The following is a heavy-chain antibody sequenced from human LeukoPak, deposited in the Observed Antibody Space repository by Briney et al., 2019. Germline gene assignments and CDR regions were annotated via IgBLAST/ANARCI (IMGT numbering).Heavy chain of an antibody. CDR2: ISYDGRNE. V-gene: IGHV3-30*18. CDR3: AKDVRFAAGLDY. J-gene: IGHJ4*02. CDR1: GFTFSSYG. Sequence: PGGSLRLSCAAAGFTFSSYGMHWVRQAPGKGLEWVAVISYDGRNEYYADSVKGRFTISRDNSKNTLSLQMNSLRVEDTAVYYCAKDVRFAAGLDYWGQGTLVTVST. D-gene: IGHD6-13*01.